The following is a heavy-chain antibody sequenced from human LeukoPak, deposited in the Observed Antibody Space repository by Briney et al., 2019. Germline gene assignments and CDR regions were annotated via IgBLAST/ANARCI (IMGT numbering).Heavy chain of an antibody. J-gene: IGHJ6*03. Sequence: GASVKVSCKASGGTFSSYAISWVRQAPGQGLEWMGGIIPIFGTANYAQKFQGRVTITADESTSTAYMELSSLRSEDTVVYYCARDRENDFWSGYPDYYYMDVWGKGTTVTVSS. V-gene: IGHV1-69*13. CDR2: IIPIFGTA. D-gene: IGHD3-3*01. CDR3: ARDRENDFWSGYPDYYYMDV. CDR1: GGTFSSYA.